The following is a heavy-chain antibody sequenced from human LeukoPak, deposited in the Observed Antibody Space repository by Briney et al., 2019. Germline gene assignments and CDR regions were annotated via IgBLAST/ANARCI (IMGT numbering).Heavy chain of an antibody. D-gene: IGHD4-17*01. J-gene: IGHJ4*02. Sequence: SETLSLTCTVSGGSISNYYWNWIRQPPGKGLEWIGYIYYSGSTNYNPSLKSRLTISVGTSKNQFSLKLGSVTAADTAIYYCARSPSYGDIDSWGQGTLVTVSS. CDR1: GGSISNYY. CDR3: ARSPSYGDIDS. CDR2: IYYSGST. V-gene: IGHV4-59*01.